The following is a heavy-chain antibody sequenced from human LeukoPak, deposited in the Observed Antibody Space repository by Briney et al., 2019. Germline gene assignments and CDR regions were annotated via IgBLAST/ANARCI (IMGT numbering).Heavy chain of an antibody. J-gene: IGHJ6*04. CDR1: GDCVSSGSAG. CDR3: ARVLVSYAMDV. CDR2: TYCRSKWYH. D-gene: IGHD2-8*02. Sequence: TPLGTCAMTGDCVSSGSAGWSWIRQSQSRGLEWLGRTYCRSKWYHDYALFLQSRIIISPDTSNNQISLQLSSVTPEDTAVYYCARVLVSYAMDVWGTGTTVTVSS. V-gene: IGHV6-1*01.